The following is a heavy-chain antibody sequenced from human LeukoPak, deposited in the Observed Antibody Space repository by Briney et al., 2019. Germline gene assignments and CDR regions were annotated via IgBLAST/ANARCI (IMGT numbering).Heavy chain of an antibody. CDR1: GFTFSSYG. Sequence: PGGSLRLSCAASGFTFSSYGMHWVRQAPGKGLEWVAYIQFDGSNEQYADSVKGRFSISRDSSMNILYLQINSLRAEDTAVYYCAKLGDILTGYPYYFDYWGQGTLVTVSS. CDR3: AKLGDILTGYPYYFDY. J-gene: IGHJ4*02. CDR2: IQFDGSNE. V-gene: IGHV3-30*02. D-gene: IGHD3-9*01.